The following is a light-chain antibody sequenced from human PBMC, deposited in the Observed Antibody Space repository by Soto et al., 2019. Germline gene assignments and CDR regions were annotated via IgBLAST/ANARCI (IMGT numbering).Light chain of an antibody. CDR1: QSISSW. Sequence: DIQMTQSPSTLSASVGDRVTITCRASQSISSWLAWYQQKPGKAPKLLIYDASTLESGVPSRFSGSGSGREFILTISSLQPDDFATYYCQQYQSYLYTFGQGTKVDIK. V-gene: IGKV1-5*01. CDR2: DAS. CDR3: QQYQSYLYT. J-gene: IGKJ2*01.